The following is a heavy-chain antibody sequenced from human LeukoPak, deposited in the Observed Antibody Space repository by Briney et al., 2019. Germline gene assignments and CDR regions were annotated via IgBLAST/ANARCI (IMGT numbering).Heavy chain of an antibody. D-gene: IGHD1-14*01. V-gene: IGHV3-23*01. CDR3: ASSNPNPTYRYVLAVFDY. CDR1: GFTFSSYA. J-gene: IGHJ4*02. CDR2: ISGSGGST. Sequence: GGSLRLSCAASGFTFSSYAMSWVRQAPGKGLEWVSAISGSGGSTYYADSVKGRFTISRDNSKNTLCLQMNSLRAEDTAVYYCASSNPNPTYRYVLAVFDYWGQGTLVTVSS.